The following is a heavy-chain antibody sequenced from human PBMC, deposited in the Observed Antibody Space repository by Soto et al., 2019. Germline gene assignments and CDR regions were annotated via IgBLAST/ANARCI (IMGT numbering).Heavy chain of an antibody. CDR3: ATDSPSDYGIHGPVDY. V-gene: IGHV3-33*01. CDR2: IWNDGSNK. D-gene: IGHD3-10*01. J-gene: IGHJ4*02. CDR1: RFNFSSYG. Sequence: QVQLVESGGGVVQPGRSLRISCAASRFNFSSYGMHWVRQAPGKGLEWVAVIWNDGSNKYYADSVKGRFTISRDKSKKTLNLQMNSLGAEDTAVYYFATDSPSDYGIHGPVDYWGQGTLVTVSS.